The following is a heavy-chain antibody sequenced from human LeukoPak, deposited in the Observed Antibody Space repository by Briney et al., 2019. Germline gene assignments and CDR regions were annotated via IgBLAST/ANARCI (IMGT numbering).Heavy chain of an antibody. CDR3: ARDLAYSRLDY. CDR1: GFSFSNHG. CDR2: IWDDGNNK. J-gene: IGHJ4*02. V-gene: IGHV3-33*01. D-gene: IGHD5-18*01. Sequence: GGPLRLSCEEHGFSFSNHGMHWVCQAPGERMEWVAVIWDDGNNKRYANSVNGRFTISRDNSENTLYLQMNGLTAEDTVMYYCARDLAYSRLDYWGQGMLVTVSS.